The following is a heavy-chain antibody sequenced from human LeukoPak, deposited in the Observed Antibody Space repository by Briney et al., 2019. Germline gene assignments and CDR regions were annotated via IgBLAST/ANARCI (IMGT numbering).Heavy chain of an antibody. V-gene: IGHV3-23*01. CDR2: ISGSGSGGST. J-gene: IGHJ4*02. CDR3: VKSGYNRFDY. CDR1: GFTFSSYG. Sequence: PGGSLRLSCAASGFTFSSYGMSWVRQAPGKGLEWVSSISGSGSGGSTYYADSVKGRFTISRDNSKNTLYLQMNSLIAEDTAVYYCVKSGYNRFDYWGQGTRVTVSS. D-gene: IGHD5-24*01.